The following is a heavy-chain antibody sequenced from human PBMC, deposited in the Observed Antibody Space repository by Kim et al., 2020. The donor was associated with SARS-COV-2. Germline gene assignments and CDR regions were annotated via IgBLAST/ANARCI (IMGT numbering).Heavy chain of an antibody. D-gene: IGHD6-13*01. J-gene: IGHJ6*02. V-gene: IGHV6-1*01. CDR1: GDSVSSNSAA. CDR3: ARHSSEVAAAGPGKYYYYYYGMDV. CDR2: TYYRSKWYN. Sequence: SQTLSLTCAISGDSVSSNSAAWNWIRQSPSRGLEWLGRTYYRSKWYNDYAVSVKSRITINPDTSKNQFSLQLNSVTPEDTAVYYCARHSSEVAAAGPGKYYYYYYGMDVWGQGTTVTVSS.